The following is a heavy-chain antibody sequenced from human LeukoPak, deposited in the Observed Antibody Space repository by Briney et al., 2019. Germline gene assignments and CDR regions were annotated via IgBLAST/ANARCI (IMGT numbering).Heavy chain of an antibody. CDR2: IWYDGSNK. Sequence: GGSLRLSCAASGFTFSSYGMHWVRQAPGKGLEWVAVIWYDGSNKYYADSVKGRFTTTRDNSKNTLYLQMNSLRAEDTAVYHCAKDGPPDLDYWGQGTLVTVSS. CDR1: GFTFSSYG. J-gene: IGHJ4*02. CDR3: AKDGPPDLDY. V-gene: IGHV3-33*06.